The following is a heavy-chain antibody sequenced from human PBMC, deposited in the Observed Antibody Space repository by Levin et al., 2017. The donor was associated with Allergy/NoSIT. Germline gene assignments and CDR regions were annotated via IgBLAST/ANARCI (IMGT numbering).Heavy chain of an antibody. CDR1: GFTVGTYA. J-gene: IGHJ4*02. V-gene: IGHV3-23*01. D-gene: IGHD1-1*01. CDR3: EGSWT. CDR2: ISGGGGGT. Sequence: GSLRLSCAASGFTVGTYAMGWVRQSPGKPLEWVSGISGGGGGTHYADFARGRFIISRDTSKNTLSLEMNDLRVEDTAVYHCEGSWTWGQGTLVTVSS.